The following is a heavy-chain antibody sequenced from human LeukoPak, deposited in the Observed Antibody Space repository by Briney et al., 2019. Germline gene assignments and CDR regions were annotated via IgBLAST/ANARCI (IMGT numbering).Heavy chain of an antibody. D-gene: IGHD6-19*01. Sequence: SGGSLRLSCVASGFTFSSYAMNWVRQAPGKGLEWVSYISSSSSTIYYADSVKGRFTISRDNAKNSLYLQMNSLRDEDTAVYYCAREIVVAVAGISPYFDYWGQGTLVTVSS. J-gene: IGHJ4*02. CDR1: GFTFSSYA. CDR2: ISSSSSTI. CDR3: AREIVVAVAGISPYFDY. V-gene: IGHV3-48*02.